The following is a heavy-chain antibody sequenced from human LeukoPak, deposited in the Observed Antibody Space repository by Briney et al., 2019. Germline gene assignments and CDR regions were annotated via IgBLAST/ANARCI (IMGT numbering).Heavy chain of an antibody. CDR3: AREGFIYGSTFGFDP. D-gene: IGHD3-10*01. J-gene: IGHJ5*02. CDR2: IKQDGSEK. Sequence: PGGSLRLSCAASGFTFSSYWMSWVRQAPGKGLEWVANIKQDGSEKYYVDSVKGRFTISRDNAKNSLYLQMNSLRAEDTAVYYCAREGFIYGSTFGFDPWGQGTLVTVSS. CDR1: GFTFSSYW. V-gene: IGHV3-7*01.